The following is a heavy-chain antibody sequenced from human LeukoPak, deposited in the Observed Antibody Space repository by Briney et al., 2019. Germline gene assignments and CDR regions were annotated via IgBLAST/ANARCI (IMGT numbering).Heavy chain of an antibody. V-gene: IGHV3-7*01. D-gene: IGHD5-24*01. CDR2: INQDESSQ. CDR3: APSLKLTGSMDV. Sequence: GGSLRLSCAASGFSFTTYWMGWVRQAPGKGLEWVANINQDESSQYYVDAVRGRFTISRDNAKNTLYLQMNSLRVEDTAVYYCAPSLKLTGSMDVGGKGTTVTISS. CDR1: GFSFTTYW. J-gene: IGHJ6*03.